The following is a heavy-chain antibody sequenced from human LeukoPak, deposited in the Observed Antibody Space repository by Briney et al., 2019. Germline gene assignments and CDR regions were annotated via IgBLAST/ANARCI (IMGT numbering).Heavy chain of an antibody. D-gene: IGHD2-2*01. Sequence: ASVTVSCKASGYTFTSYYMHWVRQAPGQGLEWMGIINPSGGSTSYAQKFQGRVTMTRDTSTSTVYMELSSLRSEDTAVYYCARDCPGTLAAPPHCSSTSCYPNWFDPWGQGTLVTASA. CDR2: INPSGGST. J-gene: IGHJ5*02. CDR3: ARDCPGTLAAPPHCSSTSCYPNWFDP. CDR1: GYTFTSYY. V-gene: IGHV1-46*01.